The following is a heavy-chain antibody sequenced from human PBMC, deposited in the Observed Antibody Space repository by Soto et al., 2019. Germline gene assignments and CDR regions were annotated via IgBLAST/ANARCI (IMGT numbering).Heavy chain of an antibody. J-gene: IGHJ6*02. V-gene: IGHV3-30*18. CDR1: GFTCSKFG. D-gene: IGHD2-2*01. Sequence: QVQLVESGGGVVQPGGSLRLYCEASGFTCSKFGIHWVRQAPGKGLEWVAVVSYDGSFKYYADSVKGRFTISRDNSKNTLYLQMNSLRPEDTAVYYCAKDSDQLLFDYYYYGMDVWGQGTTVTVSS. CDR3: AKDSDQLLFDYYYYGMDV. CDR2: VSYDGSFK.